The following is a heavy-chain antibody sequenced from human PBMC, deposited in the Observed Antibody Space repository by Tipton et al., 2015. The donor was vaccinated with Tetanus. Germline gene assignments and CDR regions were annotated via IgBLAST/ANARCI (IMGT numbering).Heavy chain of an antibody. CDR3: ARGRRIQLWNDAFDI. V-gene: IGHV4-39*07. CDR1: GGSVSNSDYY. CDR2: IWYDGSA. J-gene: IGHJ3*02. Sequence: TLSLTCTVSGGSVSNSDYYWGWIRQSPGKGLEWIGSIWYDGSAYYSPSLKSRVTISVDTSKNLFSLKLSSVTAADTAVYYCARGRRIQLWNDAFDIWGQGTMVTVSS. D-gene: IGHD5-18*01.